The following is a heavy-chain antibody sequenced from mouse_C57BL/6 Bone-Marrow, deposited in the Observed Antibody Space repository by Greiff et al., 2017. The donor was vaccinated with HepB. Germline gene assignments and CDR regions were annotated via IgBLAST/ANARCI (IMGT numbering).Heavy chain of an antibody. Sequence: DVQLQESGGGLVQPGGSLSLSCAASGFTFTDYYMSWVRQPPGKALEWLGFIRNKANGYTTEYSASVKGRFTISRDNSQSILYLQMNALGAEDSATYYCARYLGAMDYWGQGTSVTVSS. V-gene: IGHV7-3*01. J-gene: IGHJ4*01. CDR3: ARYLGAMDY. CDR1: GFTFTDYY. CDR2: IRNKANGYTT.